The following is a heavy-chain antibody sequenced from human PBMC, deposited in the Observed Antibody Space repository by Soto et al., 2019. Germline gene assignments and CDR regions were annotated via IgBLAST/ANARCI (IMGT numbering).Heavy chain of an antibody. CDR3: ARRRASDYGGNHHPYYFDR. J-gene: IGHJ4*02. D-gene: IGHD4-17*01. V-gene: IGHV4-39*01. Sequence: TLSLTCTVSGASIITDNCFWVWIRQSPRRGLELIGSISYSGRTYDNPSLQSRVTISIDASKNQFSLKLTSVTTADTAVYYCARRRASDYGGNHHPYYFDRWGQG. CDR1: GASIITDNCF. CDR2: ISYSGRT.